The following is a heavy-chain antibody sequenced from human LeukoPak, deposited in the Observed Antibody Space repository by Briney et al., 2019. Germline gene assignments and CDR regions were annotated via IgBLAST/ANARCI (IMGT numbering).Heavy chain of an antibody. CDR3: ARDRDSSTWYSYFDY. J-gene: IGHJ4*02. CDR1: GGSISSSSYY. D-gene: IGHD6-13*01. CDR2: IYHSGYT. Sequence: PSETPSLTCTVSGGSISSSSYYWGWIRQPPGKGLEWIGYIYHSGYTYYNTSLKSRVTISVGGSKNQFSLKLTSVTAADTAVYYCARDRDSSTWYSYFDYWGQGTLVTVSS. V-gene: IGHV4-39*07.